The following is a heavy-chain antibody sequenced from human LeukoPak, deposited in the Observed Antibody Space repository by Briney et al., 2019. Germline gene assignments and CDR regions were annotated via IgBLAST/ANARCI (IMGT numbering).Heavy chain of an antibody. Sequence: GGSLRLSCAASGFTFDDYGMSWVRQAPGKGLELVSGINWNGGSTVYADSVKGRFTISRDNAKNSLYLQMNSLRAEDTALYYCARDHSSGWSFSYYYYYMDVWGKGTTVTVSS. CDR1: GFTFDDYG. CDR3: ARDHSSGWSFSYYYYYMDV. J-gene: IGHJ6*03. CDR2: INWNGGST. V-gene: IGHV3-20*04. D-gene: IGHD6-19*01.